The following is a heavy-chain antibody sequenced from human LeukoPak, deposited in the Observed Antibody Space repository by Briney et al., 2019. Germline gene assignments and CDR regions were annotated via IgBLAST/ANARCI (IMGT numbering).Heavy chain of an antibody. CDR3: ARQVRPPYYGSGSYGGWFDP. D-gene: IGHD3-10*01. CDR2: IYPGDSDT. V-gene: IGHV5-51*01. J-gene: IGHJ5*02. Sequence: GESLKISCKGSGYSFTSYWIGWVRQLPGKGLEWMGIIYPGDSDTRYSPSFQGQVTISADKSISTAYLQWSSLKASDTAMYYCARQVRPPYYGSGSYGGWFDPWGQGTLVTVSS. CDR1: GYSFTSYW.